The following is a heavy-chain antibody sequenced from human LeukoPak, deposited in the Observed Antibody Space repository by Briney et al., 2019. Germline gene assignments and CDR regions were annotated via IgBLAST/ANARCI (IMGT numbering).Heavy chain of an antibody. J-gene: IGHJ4*02. Sequence: PSGTLSLTCAVSGGSISSSNWWNWVRQPPGKGLEWIGEIDHSGSTNYNPSLKSRVTISVDKSKNQFFLKLNSVTAADTAVYYCASNYYGSGSYPYWGQGTLVTVSS. CDR2: IDHSGST. V-gene: IGHV4-4*02. CDR3: ASNYYGSGSYPY. D-gene: IGHD3-10*01. CDR1: GGSISSSNW.